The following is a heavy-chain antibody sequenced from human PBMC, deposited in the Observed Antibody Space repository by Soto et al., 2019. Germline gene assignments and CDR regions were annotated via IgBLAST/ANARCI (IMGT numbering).Heavy chain of an antibody. CDR2: INPSGGST. Sequence: ASVKVSCKASGYTFTSYYMHWVRQAPGRGLEWMGIINPSGGSTSYAQKYQGRVTMTRDTSTSTVYMELSSLRSEDTAVYYCARDRLYDSSGYYYDYWGQGTLVTVSS. CDR1: GYTFTSYY. D-gene: IGHD3-22*01. J-gene: IGHJ4*02. CDR3: ARDRLYDSSGYYYDY. V-gene: IGHV1-46*01.